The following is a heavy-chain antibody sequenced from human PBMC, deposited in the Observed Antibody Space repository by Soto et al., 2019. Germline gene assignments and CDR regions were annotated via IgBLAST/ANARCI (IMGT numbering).Heavy chain of an antibody. V-gene: IGHV6-1*01. J-gene: IGHJ5*01. CDR3: ARLIGNSWLDS. Sequence: QVQLQQSGPGLVKPSQTLSLTCAISGDSVSTNSATWDWIRQSPSRGLEWLGRTHYRSKWDYDCPASVKGRININPDTSNNQVSLHLDSVTPDDTAVYYCARLIGNSWLDSWGQGTLVTVSS. CDR1: GDSVSTNSAT. CDR2: THYRSKWDY. D-gene: IGHD2-8*01.